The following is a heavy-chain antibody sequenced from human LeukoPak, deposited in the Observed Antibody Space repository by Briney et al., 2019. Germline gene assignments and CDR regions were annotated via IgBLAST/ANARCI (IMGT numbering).Heavy chain of an antibody. V-gene: IGHV3-23*01. J-gene: IGHJ4*02. Sequence: PGGSLRLSCAASGFTFSSYPMSWVRQAPGKGLGWVPAISGSGGSTYYADSVKGRFTISRDNSKNTLYLQMNCLRAEDTAVYYCAKGPNLGATLNYWGQGTLVTVSS. CDR3: AKGPNLGATLNY. D-gene: IGHD1-26*01. CDR2: ISGSGGST. CDR1: GFTFSSYP.